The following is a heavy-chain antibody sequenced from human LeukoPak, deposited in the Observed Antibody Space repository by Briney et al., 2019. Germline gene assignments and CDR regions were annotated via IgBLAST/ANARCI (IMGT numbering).Heavy chain of an antibody. D-gene: IGHD2-2*01. J-gene: IGHJ4*02. CDR1: GFTYSSYG. CDR2: IRYDGSNK. CDR3: AKDQEYQLLAPYYFDY. Sequence: GGSLRLSCAASGFTYSSYGMHWVRQAPGKELEWVAFIRYDGSNKYYADSVKGRFTISRDNSKNTLYLQMNSLRAEDTAVYYCAKDQEYQLLAPYYFDYWGQGTLVTVSS. V-gene: IGHV3-30*02.